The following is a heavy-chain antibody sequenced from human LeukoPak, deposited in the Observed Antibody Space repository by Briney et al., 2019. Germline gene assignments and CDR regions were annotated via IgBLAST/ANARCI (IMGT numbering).Heavy chain of an antibody. D-gene: IGHD4-17*01. CDR1: GFTVSSNY. J-gene: IGHJ4*02. CDR3: ASKSVTGESGY. V-gene: IGHV3-53*01. Sequence: PGGSLRLSCAASGFTVSSNYMSWVRQAPGKGLEWVSVIYSGGSTYYADSVEGRFTITRDNSKNTLYLQMSSLRAEVTAVYYGASKSVTGESGYWGQGTLVTVSS. CDR2: IYSGGST.